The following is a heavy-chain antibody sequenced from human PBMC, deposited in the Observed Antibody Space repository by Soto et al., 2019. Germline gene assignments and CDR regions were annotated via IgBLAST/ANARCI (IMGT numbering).Heavy chain of an antibody. D-gene: IGHD2-15*01. CDR1: GFTFSTHS. Sequence: PGGSLRLSCAASGFTFSTHSMNWVRQAPGKGLEWISYITSTSVTMYADSVKGRFTISRDNAKNSLYLQMNSLRAEDTAVYYCAKVLSDIVVVVAATLEYAFDIWGQGTMVTVSS. CDR3: AKVLSDIVVVVAATLEYAFDI. V-gene: IGHV3-48*01. CDR2: ITSTSVT. J-gene: IGHJ3*02.